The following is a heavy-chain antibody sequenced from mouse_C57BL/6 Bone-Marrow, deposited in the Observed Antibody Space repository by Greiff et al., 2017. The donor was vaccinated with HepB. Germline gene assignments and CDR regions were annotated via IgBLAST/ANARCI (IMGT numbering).Heavy chain of an antibody. CDR1: GFTFTDYY. V-gene: IGHV7-3*01. J-gene: IGHJ2*01. CDR2: IRNKANGYTT. CDR3: ARLTTEGVDY. D-gene: IGHD1-1*01. Sequence: EVMLVESGGGLVQPGGSLSLSCAASGFTFTDYYMSWVRQPPGKALEWLGFIRNKANGYTTEYSASVKGRFTISRDNSQSILYLQMNALRAEDSATYYCARLTTEGVDYWGQGTTLTVSS.